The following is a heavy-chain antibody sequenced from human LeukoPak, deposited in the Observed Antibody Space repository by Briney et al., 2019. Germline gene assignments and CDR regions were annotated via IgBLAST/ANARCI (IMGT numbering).Heavy chain of an antibody. J-gene: IGHJ4*02. Sequence: GGSLRLSCAASGFTFSSYWMSWVRQAPGKGLEWVANIKQDGSEKYYVDSVKGRFTISRDNAKNLLYLQMNSLGAEDTAVYYCARGDSGSYFYFDYWGQGTLVTVSS. CDR1: GFTFSSYW. V-gene: IGHV3-7*01. CDR3: ARGDSGSYFYFDY. CDR2: IKQDGSEK. D-gene: IGHD1-26*01.